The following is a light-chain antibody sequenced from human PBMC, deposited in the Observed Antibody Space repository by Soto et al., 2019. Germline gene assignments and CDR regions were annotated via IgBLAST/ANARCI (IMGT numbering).Light chain of an antibody. CDR3: SSYTSSSTYV. J-gene: IGLJ1*01. CDR1: SSDVGAYNY. CDR2: EVS. Sequence: QAASVSGSPGQSITISCTATSSDVGAYNYVSWYQQHPGKAPKLMIYEVSNRPSGVSNRFSGSKSGNAASLTFSGLQAEDEADYYCSSYTSSSTYVFGTGTKLTVL. V-gene: IGLV2-14*01.